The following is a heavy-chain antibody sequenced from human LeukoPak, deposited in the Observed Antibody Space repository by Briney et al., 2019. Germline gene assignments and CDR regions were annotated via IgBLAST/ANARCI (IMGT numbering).Heavy chain of an antibody. CDR1: GGTFSSYA. CDR2: IIPILGIA. J-gene: IGHJ4*02. D-gene: IGHD2-15*01. V-gene: IGHV1-69*04. Sequence: SVKVSCKASGGTFSSYAISWVRQAPGQGLEWMGRIIPILGIANYAQKFQGRVTITADKSTSTAYMELSSLRSEDTAVYYCARGGDIVVVVAATYFNYWGQGTLVTVSS. CDR3: ARGGDIVVVVAATYFNY.